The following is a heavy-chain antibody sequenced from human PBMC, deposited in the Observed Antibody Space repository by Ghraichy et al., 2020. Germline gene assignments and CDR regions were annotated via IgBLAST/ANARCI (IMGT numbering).Heavy chain of an antibody. D-gene: IGHD6-6*01. Sequence: SQTLSLTCAVYGGSFSGYYWSWIRQPPGKGLEWIGEINHSGSTNYNPSLKSRVTISVDTSKNQFSLKLSSVTAADTAVYYCARARSHRDIAARRRGYWYFDLWGRGTLVTVSS. CDR1: GGSFSGYY. CDR3: ARARSHRDIAARRRGYWYFDL. J-gene: IGHJ2*01. V-gene: IGHV4-34*01. CDR2: INHSGST.